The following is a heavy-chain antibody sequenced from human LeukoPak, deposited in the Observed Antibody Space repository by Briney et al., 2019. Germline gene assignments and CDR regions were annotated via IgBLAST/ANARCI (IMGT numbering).Heavy chain of an antibody. J-gene: IGHJ4*02. D-gene: IGHD3-3*02. CDR3: ARENLIGISISGEDY. CDR2: INPNSGGT. V-gene: IGHV1-2*02. CDR1: GYTFTAYY. Sequence: ASVKVSCKASGYTFTAYYIHWMRQAPGQGLEWMGWINPNSGGTSYAQKFRDRFTMTRDTPITTVYMELTGLTSDDTAVYYCARENLIGISISGEDYCCQGTMVTVSS.